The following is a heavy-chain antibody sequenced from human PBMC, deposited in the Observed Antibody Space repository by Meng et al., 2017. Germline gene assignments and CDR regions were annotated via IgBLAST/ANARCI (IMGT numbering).Heavy chain of an antibody. CDR2: INSDGSST. Sequence: EVQRVESGGGLVQPGGSLRLSGAASGFTFSSYWMHWVRQAPGKGLVWVSRINSDGSSTSYADSVKGRFTISRDNAKNTLYLQMNSLRAEDTAVYYCAREVAAAGSVFDYWGQGTLVTVSS. J-gene: IGHJ4*02. CDR3: AREVAAAGSVFDY. CDR1: GFTFSSYW. V-gene: IGHV3-74*01. D-gene: IGHD6-13*01.